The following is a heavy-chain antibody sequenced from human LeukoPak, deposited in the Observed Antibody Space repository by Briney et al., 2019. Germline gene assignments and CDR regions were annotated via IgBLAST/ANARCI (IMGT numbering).Heavy chain of an antibody. J-gene: IGHJ4*02. CDR3: ATTYGSGSYYGPYFDY. CDR1: GYTLTELS. D-gene: IGHD3-10*01. V-gene: IGHV1-24*01. Sequence: GASVKVSCKVSGYTLTELSMHWVRQAPGKGLEWMGGFDPEDGETIYAQKFQGRVTMTEDTSTDTAYMELSSLRSEDTAVYYCATTYGSGSYYGPYFDYWGQGTLVTVSS. CDR2: FDPEDGET.